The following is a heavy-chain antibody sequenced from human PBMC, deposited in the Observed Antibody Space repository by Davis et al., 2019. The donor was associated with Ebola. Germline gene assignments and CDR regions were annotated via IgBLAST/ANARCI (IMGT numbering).Heavy chain of an antibody. J-gene: IGHJ5*02. D-gene: IGHD4-17*01. CDR1: GGSISSGGYY. V-gene: IGHV4-31*03. CDR3: ARAPTTVTSNWFDP. Sequence: TLSLTCTVSGGSISSGGYYWSWNRQHPGTGLEWIGYIYYSRRTYYNPSLKSRVTISVDTSKNQFYLKLSSVTAADTAVYYCARAPTTVTSNWFDPWGQGTLVTVSS. CDR2: IYYSRRT.